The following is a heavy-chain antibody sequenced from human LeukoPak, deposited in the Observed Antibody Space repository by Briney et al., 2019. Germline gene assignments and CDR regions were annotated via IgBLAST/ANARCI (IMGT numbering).Heavy chain of an antibody. Sequence: SQTLSLTCAVYGGSFSSYYWSWISQSPGKGLQWIAEINHRGDTNYNPSVKSRVTISVDTSKNQFSLKVTPLTAADTAVYYCARGPTISETGYFDYWGQGTLVTVSS. CDR1: GGSFSSYY. CDR3: ARGPTISETGYFDY. J-gene: IGHJ4*03. V-gene: IGHV4-34*01. CDR2: INHRGDT. D-gene: IGHD1-1*01.